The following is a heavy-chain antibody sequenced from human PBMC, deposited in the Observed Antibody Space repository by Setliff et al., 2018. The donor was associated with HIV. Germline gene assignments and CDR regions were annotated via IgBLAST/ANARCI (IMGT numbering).Heavy chain of an antibody. CDR3: ASEVAVSANALDV. CDR1: GFTFSSYA. J-gene: IGHJ6*02. CDR2: ISYDGSNK. V-gene: IGHV3-30-3*01. Sequence: GGSLRLSCAASGFTFSSYAMHWVRQAPGKGLEWVAVISYDGSNKYHADSVKGRFTISRDNSKNTLYLQMSSLRAEDTAVYYCASEVAVSANALDVWGQGTTVTVSS. D-gene: IGHD3-22*01.